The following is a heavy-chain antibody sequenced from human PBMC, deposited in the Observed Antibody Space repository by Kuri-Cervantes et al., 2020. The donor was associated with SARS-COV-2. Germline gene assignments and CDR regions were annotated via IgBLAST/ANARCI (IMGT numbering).Heavy chain of an antibody. CDR2: IYSGGST. V-gene: IGHV3-53*05. CDR3: ARGSSTVVRSVVPAAIGY. J-gene: IGHJ4*02. D-gene: IGHD2-2*01. CDR1: GFTVSSNY. Sequence: GESLKISCAASGFTVSSNYMSWVRQAPGKGLEWVSVIYSGGSTYYADSVKGRFTISRDNSKNTLYLQMNSLRAEDTAVYYCARGSSTVVRSVVPAAIGYWGQGTLVTVSS.